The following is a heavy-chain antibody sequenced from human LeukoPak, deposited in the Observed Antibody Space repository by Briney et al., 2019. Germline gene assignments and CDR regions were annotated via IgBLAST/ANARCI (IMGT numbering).Heavy chain of an antibody. V-gene: IGHV1-2*04. J-gene: IGHJ4*02. D-gene: IGHD2-8*01. CDR1: GYTFTDHY. CDR2: INPNSGGT. Sequence: ASVKVPCKASGYTFTDHYIHWVRQAPGQGLEWMGWINPNSGGTKYARKFQGLVTMTRDTSIRTAYMELSRLISDDTAVYYCARVAYCTKGVCVNFDYWGQGTLVTVSS. CDR3: ARVAYCTKGVCVNFDY.